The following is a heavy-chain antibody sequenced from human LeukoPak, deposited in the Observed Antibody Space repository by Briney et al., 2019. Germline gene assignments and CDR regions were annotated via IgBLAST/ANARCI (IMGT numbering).Heavy chain of an antibody. Sequence: PSETLSLTCTVSGGSISSYYWSWIRQPPGKGLKWIGYIYYSGSTNYNPSLKSRVTISVDTSKNQFSLKLSSVTAADTAVYYCARDQGSSSSWFDPWGQGTLVTVSS. D-gene: IGHD6-13*01. J-gene: IGHJ5*02. CDR1: GGSISSYY. CDR2: IYYSGST. V-gene: IGHV4-59*01. CDR3: ARDQGSSSSWFDP.